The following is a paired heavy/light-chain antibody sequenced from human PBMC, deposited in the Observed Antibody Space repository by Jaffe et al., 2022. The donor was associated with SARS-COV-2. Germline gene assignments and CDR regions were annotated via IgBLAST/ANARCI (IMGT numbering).Light chain of an antibody. CDR3: LQDLNYPYT. Sequence: AIQMTQSPSSLSASVGDRVTITCRASQGVRNDLAWYQQKPGKAPQLLIYDASNLQSGVPSRFSGRGSGTDFTLTISSLQPEDFATYFCLQDLNYPYTFGQGTKLEIK. CDR2: DAS. V-gene: IGKV1-6*01. CDR1: QGVRND. J-gene: IGKJ2*01.
Heavy chain of an antibody. CDR2: TSFDGNKN. CDR3: ARDRVPWGLGELSSV. V-gene: IGHV3-30*04. J-gene: IGHJ4*02. D-gene: IGHD3-16*02. CDR1: GFTFSSFA. Sequence: QVQLVESGGGVVQPGRSLRLSCAASGFTFSSFAMHWVRQAPGKGLEWVAVTSFDGNKNYYADSVTGRITISRDNSKNTLYLQMNSLRTEDTAVYYCARDRVPWGLGELSSVWGQGTQVTVSS.